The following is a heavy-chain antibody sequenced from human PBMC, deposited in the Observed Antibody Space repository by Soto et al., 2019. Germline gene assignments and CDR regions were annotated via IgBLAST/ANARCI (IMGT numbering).Heavy chain of an antibody. Sequence: SVKVSCKASGDTSTTYVTSWVRQAPGQGPEWIGGINPMSRTAKYSEKYNGRVTITADEATRTAYLDLTSLRFEDTAVYFCARGTYCGSNCFFDREYWGQGTLVTVSS. CDR1: GDTSTTYV. CDR3: ARGTYCGSNCFFDREY. V-gene: IGHV1-69*13. J-gene: IGHJ4*02. D-gene: IGHD2-21*01. CDR2: INPMSRTA.